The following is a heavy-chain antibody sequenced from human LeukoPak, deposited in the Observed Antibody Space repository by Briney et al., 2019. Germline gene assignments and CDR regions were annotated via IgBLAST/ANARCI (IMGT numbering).Heavy chain of an antibody. CDR3: ARDFRYCSSTSCYGGWFDP. Sequence: GGSLRLSCAASGFTFSDYYMSWIRQAPGKGLEWVSYISSSSSYTNYADSVKSRFTISRDNAKNSLYLQMNSLRAEDTAVYYCARDFRYCSSTSCYGGWFDPWGQGTLVTVSS. V-gene: IGHV3-11*06. D-gene: IGHD2-2*01. CDR1: GFTFSDYY. J-gene: IGHJ5*02. CDR2: ISSSSSYT.